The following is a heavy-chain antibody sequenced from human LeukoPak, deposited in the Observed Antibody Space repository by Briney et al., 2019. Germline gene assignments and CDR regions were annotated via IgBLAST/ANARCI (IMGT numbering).Heavy chain of an antibody. V-gene: IGHV3-48*02. CDR1: GFTFWSHY. CDR2: ISSGSSTI. Sequence: PGGSLRLSCATSGFTFWSHYMSWVRQAPGKGLEWVSYISSGSSTIYYADSVKGRFTISRDNAKNSLYLQMNSLRDEDTAVYYCARDWYFDYWGQGTLVTASS. CDR3: ARDWYFDY. J-gene: IGHJ4*02.